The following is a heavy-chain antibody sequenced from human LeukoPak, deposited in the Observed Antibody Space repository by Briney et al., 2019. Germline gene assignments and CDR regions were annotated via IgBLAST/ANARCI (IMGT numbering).Heavy chain of an antibody. CDR1: GGSFSDYD. J-gene: IGHJ5*01. Sequence: ETLSLTCAVYGGSFSDYDWTWLRQPPGKGLEWIGEIHHSGRTNYNPSLKSRITISADTSKKQFSLRLSSVTAADTAVYYCARGRSRVTIFGVALNWLDSWGQGNLVTVSS. V-gene: IGHV4-34*01. CDR2: IHHSGRT. CDR3: ARGRSRVTIFGVALNWLDS. D-gene: IGHD3-3*01.